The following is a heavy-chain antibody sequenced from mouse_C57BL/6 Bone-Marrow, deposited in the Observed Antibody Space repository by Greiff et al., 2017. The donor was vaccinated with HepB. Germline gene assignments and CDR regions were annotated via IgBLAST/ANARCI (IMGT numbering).Heavy chain of an antibody. J-gene: IGHJ2*01. CDR1: GFSLTSYG. Sequence: QVQLQQSGPGLVQPSQSLSITCTVSGFSLTSYGVHWVRQSPGKGLEWLGVIWSGGSTDYNAAFISRLSISKDNSKSQDFFKMNSLQSDDTAIYYCARGPFDYWGQGTTLTVSS. V-gene: IGHV2-2*01. CDR2: IWSGGST. CDR3: ARGPFDY.